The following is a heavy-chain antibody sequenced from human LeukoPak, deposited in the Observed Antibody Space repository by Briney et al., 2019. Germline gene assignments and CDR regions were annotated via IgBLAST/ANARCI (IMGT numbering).Heavy chain of an antibody. D-gene: IGHD2-15*01. CDR2: INHSGST. Sequence: SETLSLTCAVYGGSFSGYYWSWIRQPPGKGLEWIGEINHSGSTNYNPSLKSRVTISVDTSKNQFSLKLSSVTAADTAVYYCARDVVVYGAFDIWGQGTMVTVSS. V-gene: IGHV4-34*01. CDR3: ARDVVVYGAFDI. CDR1: GGSFSGYY. J-gene: IGHJ3*02.